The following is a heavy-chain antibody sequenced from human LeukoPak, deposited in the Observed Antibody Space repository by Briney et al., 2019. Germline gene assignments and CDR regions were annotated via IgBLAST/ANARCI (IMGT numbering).Heavy chain of an antibody. CDR3: TKDMLQGNAYPSGSQDY. D-gene: IGHD3-10*01. J-gene: IGHJ4*02. CDR1: GFTFSSYG. CDR2: ISYDVGKK. V-gene: IGHV3-30*18. Sequence: SGGSLRLSCAASGFTFSSYGMHWVRQAPGKGLEWVAVISYDVGKKYYADSVKGRFTISRDNSKNTLYLQMNSLRAEDTAVYYCTKDMLQGNAYPSGSQDYWGQGSLVIVSS.